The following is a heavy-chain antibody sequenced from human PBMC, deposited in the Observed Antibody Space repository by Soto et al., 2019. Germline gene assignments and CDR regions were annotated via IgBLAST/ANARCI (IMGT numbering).Heavy chain of an antibody. D-gene: IGHD5-18*01. V-gene: IGHV3-33*01. CDR2: VWYDGSDK. Sequence: GGSLRLSCAASGFTFSNYGMHWVRQAPGKGLEWVAVVWYDGSDKYYADSVKGRFTISRDNSENTLYLQMNSLRAEDTAVYYCARVPVDTSMAYSWFDPWGQGTLVTVSS. CDR3: ARVPVDTSMAYSWFDP. J-gene: IGHJ5*02. CDR1: GFTFSNYG.